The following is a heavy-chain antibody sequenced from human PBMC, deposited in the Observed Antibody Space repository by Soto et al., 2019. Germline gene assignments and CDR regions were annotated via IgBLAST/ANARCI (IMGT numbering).Heavy chain of an antibody. Sequence: ASVKVSCKASGYTFTSYDINWVRQATGQGLEWMGWMNPNSGNTGYAQKFQGRVTMTRNTSISTAYMELSSLRSEDTAVYYCARGLRLRFLEWLSEGPYYYYGMDVWGQGTTVTVSS. D-gene: IGHD3-3*01. J-gene: IGHJ6*02. CDR1: GYTFTSYD. CDR2: MNPNSGNT. CDR3: ARGLRLRFLEWLSEGPYYYYGMDV. V-gene: IGHV1-8*01.